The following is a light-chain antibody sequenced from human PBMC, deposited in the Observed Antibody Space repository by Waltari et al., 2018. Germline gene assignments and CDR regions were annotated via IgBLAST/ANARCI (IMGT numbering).Light chain of an antibody. V-gene: IGLV2-14*01. CDR3: SSYTSFSTDVV. J-gene: IGLJ2*01. Sequence: QSALTQPASVSGSPGQSITMSCTGTSSDVGGYNYCSWYQQHPGKVPKLMIYEVSNRPSGVSDRFSGSKSGYTASLTISGLRPEDEADYYCSSYTSFSTDVVFGGGTHLTVL. CDR2: EVS. CDR1: SSDVGGYNY.